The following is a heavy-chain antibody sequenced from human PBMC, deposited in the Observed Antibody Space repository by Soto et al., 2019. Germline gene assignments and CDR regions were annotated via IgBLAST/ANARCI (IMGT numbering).Heavy chain of an antibody. D-gene: IGHD3-10*01. Sequence: SVKVSCKASGGTFSSYAISWVRQAPGQGLEWMGGIIPIFGTANYAQKFQGRVTITADESTSTAYMELSSLRSEDTAVYYCARVPRDNYYGSAWFDPWGQGTLVTVSS. CDR2: IIPIFGTA. J-gene: IGHJ5*02. CDR3: ARVPRDNYYGSAWFDP. CDR1: GGTFSSYA. V-gene: IGHV1-69*13.